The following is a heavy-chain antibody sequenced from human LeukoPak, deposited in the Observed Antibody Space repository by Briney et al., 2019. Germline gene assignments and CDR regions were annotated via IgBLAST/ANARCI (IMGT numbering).Heavy chain of an antibody. D-gene: IGHD1-26*01. CDR3: AKDLSGSYYVDAFDI. Sequence: GGSLRLSCAASGFTFSRYAMSWVRQAPGKGLEWVSAISGSGGSTYYADSVKGRFTISRDNSKNTPYLQMNSLRAEDTAVYYCAKDLSGSYYVDAFDIWGQGTMVTVSS. CDR1: GFTFSRYA. CDR2: ISGSGGST. J-gene: IGHJ3*02. V-gene: IGHV3-23*01.